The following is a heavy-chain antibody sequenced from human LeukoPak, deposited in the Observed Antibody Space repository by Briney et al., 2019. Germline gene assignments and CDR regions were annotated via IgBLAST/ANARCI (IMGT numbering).Heavy chain of an antibody. CDR1: GGTFSSYA. CDR2: IIPIFGTA. Sequence: ASVKVSCKASGGTFSSYAISWVRQAPGQGLEWMGGIIPIFGTANYAQKLQGRVTITADESTSTAYMELSSLRSEDTAVYYCARGGDTIFGVVPPALYYYGMDVWGQGTTVTVSS. J-gene: IGHJ6*02. D-gene: IGHD3-3*01. V-gene: IGHV1-69*13. CDR3: ARGGDTIFGVVPPALYYYGMDV.